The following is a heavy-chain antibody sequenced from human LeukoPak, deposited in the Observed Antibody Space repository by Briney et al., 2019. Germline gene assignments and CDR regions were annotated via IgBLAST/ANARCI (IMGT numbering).Heavy chain of an antibody. J-gene: IGHJ4*02. Sequence: SETLSLTCTVFGYSISSGYYWGWIRQPPGKGLEWIGSIYHSGSTYYNPSLKSRVTISVDTSKNQFSLKLSSVTAADTAVYYCARTGDYFDYWGQGTLVTVSS. V-gene: IGHV4-38-2*02. CDR1: GYSISSGYY. CDR2: IYHSGST. CDR3: ARTGDYFDY.